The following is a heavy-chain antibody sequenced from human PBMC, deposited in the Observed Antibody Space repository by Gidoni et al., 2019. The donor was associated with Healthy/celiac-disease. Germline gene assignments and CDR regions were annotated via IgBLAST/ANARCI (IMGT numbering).Heavy chain of an antibody. Sequence: QVQLVESGGGVVQPGRSLRLSCAASGFTFSSYGMHWVRQAPGEGLEWVAVISYDGSNKYYADSVKGRFTISRDNSKNTLYLQMNSLRAEDTAVYYCAKGPYSSSTTGWFDPWGQGTLVTVSS. J-gene: IGHJ5*02. D-gene: IGHD6-6*01. CDR2: ISYDGSNK. V-gene: IGHV3-30*18. CDR1: GFTFSSYG. CDR3: AKGPYSSSTTGWFDP.